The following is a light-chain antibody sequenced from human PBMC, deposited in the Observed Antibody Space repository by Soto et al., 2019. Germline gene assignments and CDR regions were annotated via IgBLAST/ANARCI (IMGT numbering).Light chain of an antibody. V-gene: IGKV1-9*01. CDR2: GAS. CDR3: QQLNNYPRALT. J-gene: IGKJ4*01. CDR1: QGISNN. Sequence: DIQLTQSPSFLSASVGDRVTITCRASQGISNNLAWYQHNPGKPPKLLIYGASTLQSGVPSRFSGSGSGTEFTLTISSLQPEDFATYYCQQLNNYPRALTLGGGTKVEIK.